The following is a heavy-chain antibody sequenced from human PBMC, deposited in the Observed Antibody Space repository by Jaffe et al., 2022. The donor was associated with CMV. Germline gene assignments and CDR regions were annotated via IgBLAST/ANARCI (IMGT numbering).Heavy chain of an antibody. V-gene: IGHV1-3*01. CDR3: ARENVDGYGYYFDY. J-gene: IGHJ4*02. CDR1: GYPFASYT. Sequence: QVQLVQSGAEVKKPGASVKVSCKASGYPFASYTMHWVHQARGQGLEWMGWINAGNGNTKYSQKFQGRVTITRDTSANTAYMELSSLRSEDTAVYYCARENVDGYGYYFDYWGQGTLVTVSS. D-gene: IGHD3-22*01. CDR2: INAGNGNT.